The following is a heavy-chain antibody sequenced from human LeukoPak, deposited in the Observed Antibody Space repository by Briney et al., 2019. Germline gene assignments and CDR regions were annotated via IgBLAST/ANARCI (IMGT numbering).Heavy chain of an antibody. Sequence: GASVKVSCKASGYTFTSYDINWARQATGQGLEWMGWMNPNSGNTGYAQKFQGRVTITRNTSISTAYMELSSLRSEDTAVYYCARLGGSSSPSDYWGQGTLVTVSS. CDR2: MNPNSGNT. J-gene: IGHJ4*02. D-gene: IGHD6-6*01. CDR1: GYTFTSYD. CDR3: ARLGGSSSPSDY. V-gene: IGHV1-8*03.